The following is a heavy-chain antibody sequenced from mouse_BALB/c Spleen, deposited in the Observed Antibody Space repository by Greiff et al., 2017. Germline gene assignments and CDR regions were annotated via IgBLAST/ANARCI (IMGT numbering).Heavy chain of an antibody. Sequence: EVQLQQSGPELVKPGASVKMSCKASGYTFTSYVMHWVKQKPGQGLEWIGYINPYNDGTKYNEKFKGKATLTSDKSSSTAYMELSSLTSEDSAVYYCARNRPYGSSSGYFDYWGQGTTLTVSS. D-gene: IGHD1-1*01. V-gene: IGHV1-14*01. CDR1: GYTFTSYV. J-gene: IGHJ2*01. CDR3: ARNRPYGSSSGYFDY. CDR2: INPYNDGT.